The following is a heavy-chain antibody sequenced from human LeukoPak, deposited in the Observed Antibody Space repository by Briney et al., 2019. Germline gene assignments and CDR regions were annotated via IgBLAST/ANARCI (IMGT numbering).Heavy chain of an antibody. V-gene: IGHV3-23*01. CDR3: AKSKTPYCSSANCLMFDY. Sequence: AGGSLRLSCAASGFTFSSYAMSWVRQAPGKGLEWVSGISGSGGSTYDANSVKGRFTISRDNSKNTLYLQMNGLRAEDTAVYYCAKSKTPYCSSANCLMFDYWGQGALVTVSS. J-gene: IGHJ4*02. CDR2: ISGSGGST. CDR1: GFTFSSYA. D-gene: IGHD2-2*01.